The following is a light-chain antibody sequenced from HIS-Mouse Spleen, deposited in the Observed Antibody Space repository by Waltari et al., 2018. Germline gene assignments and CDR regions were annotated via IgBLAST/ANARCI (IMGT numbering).Light chain of an antibody. CDR3: QSADSSGTGWV. CDR1: SLPKQY. CDR2: KDS. V-gene: IGLV3-25*03. J-gene: IGLJ3*02. Sequence: SYDLTQPPSVSVSPGQTARITCSGNSLPKQYAYWYPQQPGQASGQVIYKDSERPSGIPERFSGSSSGTTVTLTISGVQAEDEADDYCQSADSSGTGWVFGGGTKLTVL.